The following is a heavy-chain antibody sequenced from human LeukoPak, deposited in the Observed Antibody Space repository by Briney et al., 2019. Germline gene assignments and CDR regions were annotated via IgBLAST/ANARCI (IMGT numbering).Heavy chain of an antibody. J-gene: IGHJ4*02. Sequence: GESLKISCKGSGYSFTNYWIGCVRQLPGKGLEWMGIIYPGDSDTRYSPSFQGQVTISADKSISTAYLQWSSLKASDTAMYFCARRLPPGYFDSWGQGTLVTVSS. CDR1: GYSFTNYW. D-gene: IGHD5-18*01. V-gene: IGHV5-51*01. CDR3: ARRLPPGYFDS. CDR2: IYPGDSDT.